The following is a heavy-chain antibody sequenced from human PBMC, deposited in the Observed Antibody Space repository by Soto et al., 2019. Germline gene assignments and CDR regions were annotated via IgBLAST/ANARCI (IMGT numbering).Heavy chain of an antibody. CDR2: ISYDGSNT. CDR3: AKKPLYNVRSGSIDY. Sequence: GRSLRLSCAASGLTFSSYGMHWVRQAPGKGLEWVAVISYDGSNTYYADSVKGRFTISRDNSKNTLYLQMNSRRAEDTAVYYCAKKPLYNVRSGSIDYPGQGTLVTVSS. V-gene: IGHV3-30*18. CDR1: GLTFSSYG. D-gene: IGHD3-3*01. J-gene: IGHJ4*02.